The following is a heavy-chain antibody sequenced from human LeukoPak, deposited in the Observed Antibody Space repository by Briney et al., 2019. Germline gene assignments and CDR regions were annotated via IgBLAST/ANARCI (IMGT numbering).Heavy chain of an antibody. V-gene: IGHV3-21*01. J-gene: IGHJ6*03. CDR3: ARAPGVRYYYYMDV. CDR1: GFTFSSYS. D-gene: IGHD2-8*01. CDR2: ISSSSSYI. Sequence: GGSLRLSCAASGFTFSSYSMNWVRQAPGKGLEWVSYISSSSSYIYYADSVKGRFTISRDNAKNSLYLQMNSLRAEDTAVYYCARAPGVRYYYYMDVWGKGTTVTVSS.